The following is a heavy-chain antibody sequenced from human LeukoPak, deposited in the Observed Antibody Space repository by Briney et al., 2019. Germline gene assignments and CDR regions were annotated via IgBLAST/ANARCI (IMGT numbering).Heavy chain of an antibody. D-gene: IGHD3-10*01. Sequence: SETLSLTCTVSGGSISSYYWSWIRQPPGKGLEWIGYIYYSGSTNYNPSLKSRVTISVDTSKNQFSLKLSSVTAADTAVYYCAREAHGSGSHHPSGWFDPWGQGTLVTVSS. J-gene: IGHJ5*02. CDR3: AREAHGSGSHHPSGWFDP. CDR2: IYYSGST. V-gene: IGHV4-59*12. CDR1: GGSISSYY.